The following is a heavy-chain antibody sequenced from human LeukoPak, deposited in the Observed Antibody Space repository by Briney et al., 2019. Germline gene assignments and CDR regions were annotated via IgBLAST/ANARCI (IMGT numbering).Heavy chain of an antibody. CDR1: GFTFSTSA. V-gene: IGHV3-23*01. Sequence: GGSLRLSCAASGFTFSTSAMNWVRQAPGKGLEWVSAISGSGGRTDYADSVKGRFTISRDNSKNTLYLQMNSLRAEDTAVYYCAELGITMIGGVWGKGTTVTISS. CDR3: AELGITMIGGV. D-gene: IGHD3-10*02. J-gene: IGHJ6*04. CDR2: ISGSGGRT.